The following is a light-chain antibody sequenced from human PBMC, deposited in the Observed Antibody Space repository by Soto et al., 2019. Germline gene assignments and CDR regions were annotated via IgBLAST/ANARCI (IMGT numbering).Light chain of an antibody. CDR2: DVI. CDR3: CSYAGSYTVV. J-gene: IGLJ2*01. V-gene: IGLV2-11*01. CDR1: SSDVGGYNY. Sequence: QSALTQPRSVSGSPGQSVTISCIGTSSDVGGYNYVSWYQQHPGKAPKLMIYDVIKRPSGVPDRFSGSKSGNTASLTISGLQAEDEADYYCCSYAGSYTVVFGGGTTLTVL.